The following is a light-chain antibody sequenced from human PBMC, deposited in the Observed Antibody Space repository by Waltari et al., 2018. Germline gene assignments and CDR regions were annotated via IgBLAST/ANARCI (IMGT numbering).Light chain of an antibody. CDR1: SSNIGGGYD. Sequence: QSVLTQPPSVSGAPGQRVTISCTGSSSNIGGGYDVQWYQQLPGTAPKLLIYKNNTRPSGVPDRFSGSKSGTSASLAITGLQAEDEADYYCQSYDISLSGSLFGGGTKLTVL. V-gene: IGLV1-40*01. CDR2: KNN. CDR3: QSYDISLSGSL. J-gene: IGLJ2*01.